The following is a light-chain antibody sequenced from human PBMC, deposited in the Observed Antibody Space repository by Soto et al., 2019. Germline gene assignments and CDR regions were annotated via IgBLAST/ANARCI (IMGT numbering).Light chain of an antibody. CDR3: QAYDSSDQNVV. CDR1: SGSIASNY. V-gene: IGLV6-57*02. J-gene: IGLJ2*01. Sequence: NFMLTQPHSVSESPGKTVTISCTGSSGSIASNYVQWYQQRPGSAPTTVIYEDNQRPSGVPDRFSGSIDSSSNSASLTISGLKTGDEADYYCQAYDSSDQNVVFGGGTKLTVL. CDR2: EDN.